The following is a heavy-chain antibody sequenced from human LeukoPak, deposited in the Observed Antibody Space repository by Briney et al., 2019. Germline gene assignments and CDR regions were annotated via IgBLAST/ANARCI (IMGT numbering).Heavy chain of an antibody. D-gene: IGHD3-10*01. V-gene: IGHV4-61*01. CDR1: GGSVSSGSYY. CDR2: IYYSGST. CDR3: ARAGDYYGSGSYSAPFGY. J-gene: IGHJ4*02. Sequence: SETLSLTCTVSGGSVSSGSYYWSWIRQPPGKGLEWIGYIYYSGSTNYNPSLKSRVTISVDTSKNQFSLKLSSVTAADTAVHYCARAGDYYGSGSYSAPFGYWGQGTLVTVSS.